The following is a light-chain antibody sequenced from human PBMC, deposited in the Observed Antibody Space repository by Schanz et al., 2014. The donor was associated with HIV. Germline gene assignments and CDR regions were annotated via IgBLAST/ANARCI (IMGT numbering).Light chain of an antibody. CDR3: QQRSSWPRLT. Sequence: EIVMTQSPGTLSVSPGERATLSCRASQSVSSNFAWYQQKPGQAPRLLIYGASTRATGIPARFSGSGSGTDFTLTISSLEPEDFAIYYCQQRSSWPRLTFGGGTKVEIK. J-gene: IGKJ4*01. CDR1: QSVSSN. CDR2: GAS. V-gene: IGKV3-11*01.